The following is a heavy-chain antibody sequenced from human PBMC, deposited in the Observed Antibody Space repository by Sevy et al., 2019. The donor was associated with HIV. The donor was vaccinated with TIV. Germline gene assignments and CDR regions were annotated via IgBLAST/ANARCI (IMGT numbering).Heavy chain of an antibody. CDR1: GFTFNIYS. V-gene: IGHV3-23*01. J-gene: IGHJ4*02. Sequence: GGSLRLSCAASGFTFNIYSMSWVRQTPGKGLEWVETLSFGCGKINHADSVKGRFTMSRNDSKNAVYLQMNNLRVEDTAIYYCAREGCTKPHDYWGQGPLVTVSS. CDR2: LSFGCGKI. CDR3: AREGCTKPHDY. D-gene: IGHD2-8*01.